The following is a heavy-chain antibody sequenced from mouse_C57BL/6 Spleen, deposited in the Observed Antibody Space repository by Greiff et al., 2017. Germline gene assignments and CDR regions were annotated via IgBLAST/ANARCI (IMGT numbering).Heavy chain of an antibody. V-gene: IGHV1-54*01. CDR2: INPGSGGT. CDR3: ARRNYDFLDY. Sequence: QVQLQQSGAELVRPGTSVKVSCKASGYAFTNYLIEWVKQRPGQGLEWIGVINPGSGGTNYNEKFKGKATLTADNSSSTAYMQLSSLTSDDSAVYFCARRNYDFLDYWGQGTTLTVSS. CDR1: GYAFTNYL. D-gene: IGHD2-4*01. J-gene: IGHJ2*01.